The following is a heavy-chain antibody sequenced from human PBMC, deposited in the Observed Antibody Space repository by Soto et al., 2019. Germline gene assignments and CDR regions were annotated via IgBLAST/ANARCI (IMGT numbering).Heavy chain of an antibody. Sequence: PVGSLRLSCAASGFTVSSNYMSWVRQAPGKGLEWVSVIYSGGSTYYADSVKGRFTISRDNSKNTLYLQMNSLRAEDTAVYYCARDYSSGYTPYYYYGMDVWGQGTTVTVSS. CDR2: IYSGGST. J-gene: IGHJ6*02. CDR1: GFTVSSNY. V-gene: IGHV3-53*01. D-gene: IGHD3-22*01. CDR3: ARDYSSGYTPYYYYGMDV.